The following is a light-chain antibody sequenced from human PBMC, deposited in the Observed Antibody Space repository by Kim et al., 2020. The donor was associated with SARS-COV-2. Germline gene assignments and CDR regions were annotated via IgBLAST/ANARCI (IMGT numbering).Light chain of an antibody. J-gene: IGLJ3*02. CDR3: QVWDSSSDHRV. Sequence: PESPATLTGGGNNSGSKIVTWYQQKHGQAAVVVIYYDNDRPSGIPERLSGSNSGNTATLTISRVEAGDEGDYYCQVWDSSSDHRVFGGGTQLTVL. CDR2: YDN. V-gene: IGLV3-21*04. CDR1: NSGSKI.